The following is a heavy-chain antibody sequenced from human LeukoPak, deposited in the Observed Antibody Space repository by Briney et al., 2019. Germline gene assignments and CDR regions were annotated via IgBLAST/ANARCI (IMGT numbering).Heavy chain of an antibody. V-gene: IGHV1-18*01. CDR3: ARIGCSSTSCYGNSVDP. Sequence: ASVKVSCKASGYTFINYGFNWVRQAPGQGLEWMGWISTYNGKTLYAQKSQGRVTMTTDTSTSTAYMELRSLRSDDTAVYYCARIGCSSTSCYGNSVDPWGQGTLVTVSS. D-gene: IGHD2-2*01. J-gene: IGHJ5*02. CDR2: ISTYNGKT. CDR1: GYTFINYG.